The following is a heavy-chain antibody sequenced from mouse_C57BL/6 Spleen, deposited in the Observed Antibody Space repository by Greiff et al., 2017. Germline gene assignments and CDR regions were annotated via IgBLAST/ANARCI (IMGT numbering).Heavy chain of an antibody. V-gene: IGHV2-2*01. CDR1: GFSLTSYG. CDR3: ARVGLPFDY. D-gene: IGHD3-1*01. Sequence: VKLQESGPGLVQPSQSLSITCTVSGFSLTSYGVHWVSQSPGKGLEWLGVIWSGGSTDYNAAFISRLSISKDNSKSQVFFKMNSLQADDTAIDYCARVGLPFDYWGQGTTLTVSS. J-gene: IGHJ2*01. CDR2: IWSGGST.